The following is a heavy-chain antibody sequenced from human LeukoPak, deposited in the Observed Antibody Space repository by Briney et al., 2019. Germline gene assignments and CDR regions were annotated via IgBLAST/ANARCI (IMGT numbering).Heavy chain of an antibody. V-gene: IGHV3-21*01. Sequence: GGSLRLSCAASGFTFSSYSMNWVRQAPGKGLAGVSSISSRSSYKYYAGSVKGRFTISRESAWNSLSLQMDSLRADDTAVYYCARATSVAGGDYYLDTWGQGTLVIVSS. D-gene: IGHD3-16*01. CDR2: ISSRSSYK. CDR1: GFTFSSYS. CDR3: ARATSVAGGDYYLDT. J-gene: IGHJ4*02.